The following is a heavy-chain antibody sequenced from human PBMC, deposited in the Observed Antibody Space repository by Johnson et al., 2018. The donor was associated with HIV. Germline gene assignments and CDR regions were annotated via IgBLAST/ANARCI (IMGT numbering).Heavy chain of an antibody. Sequence: QVQLVESGGGVVQPGRSLRLSCAASGFTFSSYGMHWVRQAPGKGLEWVVFIRHDVSNKYYADSVNGRFTISRDNSKNTLYLQMNSLRAEDTGVYYCARGSGVLTGGDSGAFDIWGQGTMVTVSS. CDR3: ARGSGVLTGGDSGAFDI. J-gene: IGHJ3*02. D-gene: IGHD4-17*01. CDR2: IRHDVSNK. CDR1: GFTFSSYG. V-gene: IGHV3-33*01.